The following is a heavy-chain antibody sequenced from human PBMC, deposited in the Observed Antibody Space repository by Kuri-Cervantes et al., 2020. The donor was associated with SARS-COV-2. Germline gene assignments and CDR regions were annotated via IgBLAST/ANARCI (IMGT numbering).Heavy chain of an antibody. CDR3: ARDGIAVAGREQNFDY. D-gene: IGHD6-19*01. CDR2: ISSSGSTI. Sequence: LSLTCTVSGGSISSYYWSWVRQAPGKGLEWVSYISSSGSTIYYADSVKGRFTISRDNAKNSLYLQMNSLRAEATAVYYCARDGIAVAGREQNFDYWGQGTLVTVSS. V-gene: IGHV3-48*03. CDR1: GGSISSYY. J-gene: IGHJ4*02.